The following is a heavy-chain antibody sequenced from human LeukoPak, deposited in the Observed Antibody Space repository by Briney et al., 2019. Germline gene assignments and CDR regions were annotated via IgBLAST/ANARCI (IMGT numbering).Heavy chain of an antibody. J-gene: IGHJ4*02. CDR1: GFTFSGYG. CDR3: AKLVWGSLPD. CDR2: LSYDGSNK. V-gene: IGHV3-30*02. Sequence: GGSLRLSCAASGFTFSGYGIHWVRQAPGKGLEWVAFLSYDGSNKFYADSVKGRFTISRDNSENTLYLQMNSLRAEDTAVYYCAKLVWGSLPDWGQGTLVTVSS. D-gene: IGHD3-16*01.